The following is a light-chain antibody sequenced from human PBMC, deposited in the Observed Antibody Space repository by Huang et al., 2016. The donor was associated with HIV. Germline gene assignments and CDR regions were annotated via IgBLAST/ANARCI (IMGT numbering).Light chain of an antibody. V-gene: IGKV1-39*01. Sequence: DIQMTQSPSSLSASVGDRVTITCRASQNISTSLNWYQQKPGKVPELLIYSASTLQSGVPSRFSGWGSGTDFTLTISTLQPADFATYYCQQSFSSPPTFGGGTRVEIK. CDR2: SAS. CDR3: QQSFSSPPT. CDR1: QNISTS. J-gene: IGKJ4*01.